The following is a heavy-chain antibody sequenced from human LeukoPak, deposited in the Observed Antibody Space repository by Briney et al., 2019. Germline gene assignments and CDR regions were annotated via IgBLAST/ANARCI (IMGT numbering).Heavy chain of an antibody. CDR2: IKSKTDGRTT. J-gene: IGHJ4*02. V-gene: IGHV3-15*01. D-gene: IGHD3-10*01. Sequence: PGGSLRLSCAASGFAFTDVYMTWVRQAPGKGLEWVGRIKSKTDGRTTDYAAPVKGRFTISGDDSKTTLYLQMNSLKTEDTGVYYCHTWIHPNFGSGSFSGYWGQGTPVTVSS. CDR1: GFAFTDVY. CDR3: HTWIHPNFGSGSFSGY.